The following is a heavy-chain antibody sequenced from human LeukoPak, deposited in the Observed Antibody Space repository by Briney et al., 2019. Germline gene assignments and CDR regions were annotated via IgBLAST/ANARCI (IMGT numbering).Heavy chain of an antibody. D-gene: IGHD2-2*01. CDR1: GFPFSSYS. Sequence: GGSLRLSCAASGFPFSSYSMNWVRQAPGKGLEWVSAISGSGGSTYYADSVKGRFTISRDNSKNTLYLQMNSLRAEDTAVYYCAKEGGYCSSTSCYPFDYWGQGTLVTVSS. V-gene: IGHV3-23*01. CDR2: ISGSGGST. CDR3: AKEGGYCSSTSCYPFDY. J-gene: IGHJ4*02.